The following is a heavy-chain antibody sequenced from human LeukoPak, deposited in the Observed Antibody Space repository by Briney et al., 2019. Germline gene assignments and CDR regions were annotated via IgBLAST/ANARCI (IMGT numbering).Heavy chain of an antibody. V-gene: IGHV4-34*01. J-gene: IGHJ6*02. CDR1: GGSFSGYY. CDR3: ARVVKMATIAPIYYYYYGMDV. CDR2: INHSGST. D-gene: IGHD5-24*01. Sequence: SETLSLTCAVYGGSFSGYYWSWIRQPPGKGLEWIGEINHSGSTNYNPSLKSRVTISVDTSKNQFSLKLSSVTAADTAVYYCARVVKMATIAPIYYYYYGMDVWGQGTTVTVSS.